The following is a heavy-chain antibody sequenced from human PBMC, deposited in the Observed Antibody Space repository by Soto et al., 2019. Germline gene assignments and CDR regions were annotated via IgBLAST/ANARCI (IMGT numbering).Heavy chain of an antibody. V-gene: IGHV3-30-3*01. J-gene: IGHJ6*02. D-gene: IGHD1-26*01. CDR2: ISYDGSNK. CDR3: ARPTKWELLQYYYYYGMDV. Sequence: GGSLRLSCAASGFTFSSYAIHFVRHSPFKWLEWVAVISYDGSNKYYADSVKGRFTISRDNSKNTLYLQMNSLRAEDTAVYYCARPTKWELLQYYYYYGMDVWGQGTTVTVSS. CDR1: GFTFSSYA.